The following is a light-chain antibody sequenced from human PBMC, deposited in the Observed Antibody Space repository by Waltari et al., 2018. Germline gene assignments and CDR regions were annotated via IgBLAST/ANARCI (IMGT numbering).Light chain of an antibody. CDR1: RSDVGGYDY. CDR2: DVN. V-gene: IGLV2-14*01. CDR3: CSYTSFSTFV. Sequence: QSALTQPASVSGSPGQSITISCTGTRSDVGGYDYVSWYQHHPGKAPKFMIYDVNNRASGVSNRFSGSKSGNTASLTISGLQAEDEADYYCCSYTSFSTFVFGTGTKVSVL. J-gene: IGLJ1*01.